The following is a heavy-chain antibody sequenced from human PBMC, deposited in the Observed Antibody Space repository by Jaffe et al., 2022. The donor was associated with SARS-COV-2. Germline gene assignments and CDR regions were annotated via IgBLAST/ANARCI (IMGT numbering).Heavy chain of an antibody. D-gene: IGHD2-2*01. Sequence: QMQLVESGGGLVKPGGSLRLSCATSGFTFSDYYMSWIRQAPGKGLEWVSHISASGNNIHSADFVEGRFTISRDNAENSVYLQMNSLRAEDTAVYYCAKRGYAGGHNLDVWGQGTTVAVSS. CDR3: AKRGYAGGHNLDV. CDR2: ISASGNNI. V-gene: IGHV3-11*01. CDR1: GFTFSDYY. J-gene: IGHJ6*02.